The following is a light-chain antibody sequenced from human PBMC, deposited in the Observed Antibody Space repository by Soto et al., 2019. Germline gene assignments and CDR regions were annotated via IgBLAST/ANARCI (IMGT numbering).Light chain of an antibody. Sequence: EIVMTQSPATLSVTPGERVTLSCRASQSVSSNLAWYQQKPGQAPRLLISGTFSRATGIPDRFSGSGSGTDFTLTISRLEPEDFAVYYCQQYGSSPRWTFGQGTKVDIK. V-gene: IGKV3-20*01. CDR3: QQYGSSPRWT. CDR2: GTF. CDR1: QSVSSN. J-gene: IGKJ1*01.